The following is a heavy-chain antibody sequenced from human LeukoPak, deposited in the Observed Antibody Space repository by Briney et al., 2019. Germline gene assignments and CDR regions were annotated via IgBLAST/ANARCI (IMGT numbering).Heavy chain of an antibody. CDR1: GFTFSSYA. CDR3: ARFIAAPYYFDY. D-gene: IGHD6-13*01. V-gene: IGHV3-48*01. J-gene: IGHJ4*02. CDR2: ITFSSSII. Sequence: GGSLRLSCAASGFTFSSYAMSWARQAPGKGLEWVSYITFSSSIIYYADSVKGRFTISRDNAKNSLYLQMNSLRAEDTAVYYCARFIAAPYYFDYWGRGTLVTVSS.